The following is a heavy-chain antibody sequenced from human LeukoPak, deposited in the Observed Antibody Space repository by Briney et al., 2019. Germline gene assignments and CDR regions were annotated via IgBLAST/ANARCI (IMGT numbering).Heavy chain of an antibody. CDR1: GFNLSNHH. CDR2: IRNKANSYTT. Sequence: GGSLRLSCAASGFNLSNHHMEWLRQAPGRGLEGVGRIRNKANSYTTEYAASVKGRFTISRDDSRNSVYLQMNSLKNEDTAVYYCARVDYYDSSGLDYWGQGTLVTVSS. J-gene: IGHJ4*02. V-gene: IGHV3-72*01. D-gene: IGHD3-22*01. CDR3: ARVDYYDSSGLDY.